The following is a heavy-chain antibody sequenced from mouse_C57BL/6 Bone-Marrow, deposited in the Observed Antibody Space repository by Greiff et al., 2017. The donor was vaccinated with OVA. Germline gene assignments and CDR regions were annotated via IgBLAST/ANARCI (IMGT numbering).Heavy chain of an antibody. CDR3: ARDDYEGD. CDR1: GFTFSDYG. J-gene: IGHJ2*01. Sequence: EVKVEESGGGLVKPGGSLKLSCAASGFTFSDYGMHWVRQAPEKGLEWVAYISSGSSTIYYADTVKGRFTISRDNAKNTLFLQMTSLRAEDTAMYYCARDDYEGDWGQGTTLTVSS. D-gene: IGHD2-4*01. CDR2: ISSGSSTI. V-gene: IGHV5-17*01.